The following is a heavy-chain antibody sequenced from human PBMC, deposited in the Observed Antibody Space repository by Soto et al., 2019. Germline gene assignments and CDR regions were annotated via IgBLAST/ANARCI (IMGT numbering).Heavy chain of an antibody. CDR2: VSDYGSNA. J-gene: IGHJ4*02. V-gene: IGHV3-30-3*01. Sequence: WGSLRLSCAASGFSFITSTIHFFRLTSFKGLEWVALVSDYGSNADYADSVQGRFTISRDNSKNTLFLQMDSLRPEDTAIYYCAGVRPGDNGYPFFDYWGQGTLVTV. CDR3: AGVRPGDNGYPFFDY. CDR1: GFSFITST. D-gene: IGHD3-22*01.